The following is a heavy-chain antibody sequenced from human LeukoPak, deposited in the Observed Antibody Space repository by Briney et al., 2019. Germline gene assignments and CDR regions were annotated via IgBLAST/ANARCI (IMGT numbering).Heavy chain of an antibody. Sequence: PGGSLRLSCAASGFTFSSCGMHWVRQAPGKGLEWVAFIRYDGSNKFYADSVKGRFTFSRDNSKNTLYLQMNSLRTEDSAMYYCAKAGYCSTTGCPDYYYMDVWGKGTTVTVSS. CDR2: IRYDGSNK. CDR1: GFTFSSCG. J-gene: IGHJ6*03. CDR3: AKAGYCSTTGCPDYYYMDV. V-gene: IGHV3-30*02. D-gene: IGHD2-2*01.